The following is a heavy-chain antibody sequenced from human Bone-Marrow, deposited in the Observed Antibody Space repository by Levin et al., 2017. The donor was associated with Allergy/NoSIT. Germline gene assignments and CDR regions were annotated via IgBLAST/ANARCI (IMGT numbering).Heavy chain of an antibody. Sequence: GESLKISCKASGYTFTGYYMHWVRQAPGQGLEWMGWINPNSGGTNYAQKFQGRVTMTRDTSISTAYMELSRLRSDDTAVYYCAREANVEMATISDNGGGYWGQGTLVTVSS. CDR2: INPNSGGT. J-gene: IGHJ4*02. V-gene: IGHV1-2*02. D-gene: IGHD5-24*01. CDR1: GYTFTGYY. CDR3: AREANVEMATISDNGGGY.